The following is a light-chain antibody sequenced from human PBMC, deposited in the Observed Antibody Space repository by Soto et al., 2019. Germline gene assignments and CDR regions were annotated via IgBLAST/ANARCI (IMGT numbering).Light chain of an antibody. Sequence: QSALTQPASVSGSPGQSITISCTGTSSDVGSYNLVSWYQQHPGKAPKLMIYEGSKRPSGVSNRFSGSKSGNTASLTISGLQAEDEADYYCCSYAGSSTFSYVFGTGTKVTLL. CDR3: CSYAGSSTFSYV. CDR2: EGS. CDR1: SSDVGSYNL. V-gene: IGLV2-23*03. J-gene: IGLJ1*01.